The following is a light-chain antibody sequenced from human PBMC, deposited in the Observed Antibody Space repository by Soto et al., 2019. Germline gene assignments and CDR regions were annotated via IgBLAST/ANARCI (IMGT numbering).Light chain of an antibody. CDR1: QSVSSY. V-gene: IGKV3-11*01. CDR3: QQRSNWPPF. CDR2: DAS. J-gene: IGKJ5*01. Sequence: IVLTQSPATLSLSPGERATLSCRASQSVSSYLAWYQQKPGQAPRLLIYDASNRATGIPARFSGSGSGTDFTLTISSLEPEDFAVYYCQQRSNWPPFFGQVTRLEIK.